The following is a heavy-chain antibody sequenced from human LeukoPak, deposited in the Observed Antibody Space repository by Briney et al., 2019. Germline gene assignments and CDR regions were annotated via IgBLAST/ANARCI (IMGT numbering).Heavy chain of an antibody. Sequence: GGSLRLSCVVSGFTLSGHSINWVRQAPGKGLEWVSSISSSSSYIYYTDSVKGRFTISRDSAKDSLFLQMNSLRAEDTAVYYCARALHDSSGYYFDYWGQGTLVTVSS. V-gene: IGHV3-21*01. D-gene: IGHD3-22*01. CDR1: GFTLSGHS. CDR2: ISSSSSYI. CDR3: ARALHDSSGYYFDY. J-gene: IGHJ4*02.